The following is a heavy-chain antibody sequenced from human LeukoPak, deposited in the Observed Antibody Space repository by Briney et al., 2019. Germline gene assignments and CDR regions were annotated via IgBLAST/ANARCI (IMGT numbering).Heavy chain of an antibody. J-gene: IGHJ1*01. D-gene: IGHD3-10*01. CDR1: GFTFSSYE. Sequence: PGGSLRLSCAAPGFTFSSYEMNWVRQAPGKGLEWVSYISSSGSTIYYADSVKGQFTISRDNAKNSLYLQMNSLRAEDTAVYYCARGGALEYFQHWGQGTLVTVSS. CDR3: ARGGALEYFQH. V-gene: IGHV3-48*03. CDR2: ISSSGSTI.